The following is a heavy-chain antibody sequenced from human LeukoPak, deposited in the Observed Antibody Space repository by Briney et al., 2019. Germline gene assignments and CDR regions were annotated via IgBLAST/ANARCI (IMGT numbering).Heavy chain of an antibody. J-gene: IGHJ4*02. D-gene: IGHD1-26*01. Sequence: SETLSLTCTVSGGSISSSGYYWGWVRQPPGKELEWIGSIYYSGSSHYNPSLKSRVSMSRDTAKNQFSLNLSSVTAADTAVYYCARVGVTADFDYWGQGTLVTVSS. CDR3: ARVGVTADFDY. CDR2: IYYSGSS. V-gene: IGHV4-39*07. CDR1: GGSISSSGYY.